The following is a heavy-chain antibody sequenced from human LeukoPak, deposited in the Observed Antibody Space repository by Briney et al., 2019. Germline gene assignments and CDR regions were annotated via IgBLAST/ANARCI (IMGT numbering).Heavy chain of an antibody. CDR3: ATSIAVAGTINFDY. Sequence: PSETLSLTCTVSGGSISSYYWSWIRQPPGKGLEWIGYIYYSGSTNYNPSLKSRVTISLDTSKNQFSLKLSSVTAADTAVYYCATSIAVAGTINFDYWGQGTLVNVSS. CDR1: GGSISSYY. CDR2: IYYSGST. D-gene: IGHD6-19*01. J-gene: IGHJ4*02. V-gene: IGHV4-59*08.